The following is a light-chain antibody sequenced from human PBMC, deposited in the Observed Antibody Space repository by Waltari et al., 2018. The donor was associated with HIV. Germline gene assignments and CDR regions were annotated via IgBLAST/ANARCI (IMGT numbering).Light chain of an antibody. V-gene: IGLV1-36*01. CDR2: YDD. CDR3: AAWDDSLNGYV. J-gene: IGLJ1*01. Sequence: QSVLTQPPSVSEAPRQRVTISCSGSSSNIGNKAVSWYQQLPGKAPKLLIFYDDLLPSGVSDRFSGSKSGTSASLAISGLQSEDEADYYCAAWDDSLNGYVFGTGTQVTV. CDR1: SSNIGNKA.